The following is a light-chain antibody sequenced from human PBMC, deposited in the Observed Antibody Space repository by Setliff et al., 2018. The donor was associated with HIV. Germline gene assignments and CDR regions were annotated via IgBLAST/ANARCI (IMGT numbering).Light chain of an antibody. J-gene: IGLJ1*01. V-gene: IGLV2-14*03. Sequence: QSALTQPASVSGSPGQSITISCTGTSSDIGSSNFVSWYQQHPGKAPKVMLYNVDKRPSGVSNRFSGSKSGNTASLTISGLQTENEADYYCSSYSINNLYVFATGTKV. CDR2: NVD. CDR1: SSDIGSSNF. CDR3: SSYSINNLYV.